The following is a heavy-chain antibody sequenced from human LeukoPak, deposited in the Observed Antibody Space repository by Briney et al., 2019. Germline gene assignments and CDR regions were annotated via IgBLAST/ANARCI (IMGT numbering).Heavy chain of an antibody. D-gene: IGHD6-13*01. Sequence: KPSETLSLTCAVYGGSFSGYYWSWIRQSPGKGLEWIGEINHRGSTNYNPSLKSRVAISVDTSKNQFSLRLSSVTAADTALYYCARDKGYSSSWKNMDYWGQGTLVTVSS. V-gene: IGHV4-34*01. J-gene: IGHJ4*02. CDR1: GGSFSGYY. CDR3: ARDKGYSSSWKNMDY. CDR2: INHRGST.